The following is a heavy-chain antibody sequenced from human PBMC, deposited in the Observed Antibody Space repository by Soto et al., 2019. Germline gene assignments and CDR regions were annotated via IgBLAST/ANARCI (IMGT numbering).Heavy chain of an antibody. J-gene: IGHJ5*02. CDR2: ISAYNGNT. D-gene: IGHD1-1*01. CDR1: GYTFTSYG. V-gene: IGHV1-18*01. Sequence: QVQLVQSGAEVKKPGASVKVSCKASGYTFTSYGISWVRQASGQGLEWMGWISAYNGNTKYAQKLQGRVTMTTDTSTSTAYMELRSLRSDDTAVYYCARDEAYTWNDGGWFDPWGQGTLVTVSS. CDR3: ARDEAYTWNDGGWFDP.